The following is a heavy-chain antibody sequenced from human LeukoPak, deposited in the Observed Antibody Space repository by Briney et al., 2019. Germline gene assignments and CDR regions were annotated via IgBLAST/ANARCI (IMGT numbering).Heavy chain of an antibody. V-gene: IGHV4-4*07. CDR1: GGSISSYY. CDR2: IYTSGST. CDR3: ASQGWYSTSV. D-gene: IGHD6-13*01. J-gene: IGHJ4*02. Sequence: SETLSLTCTVSGGSISSYYWSWIRQPAGKGLEWIGRIYTSGSTNYNPSLKSRVTISVDKSKNQFSLKLNSVTAADTAVYYCASQGWYSTSVWGQGTLVTVSS.